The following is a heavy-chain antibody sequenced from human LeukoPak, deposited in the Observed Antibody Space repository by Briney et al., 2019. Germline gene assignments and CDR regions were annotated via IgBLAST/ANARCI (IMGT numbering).Heavy chain of an antibody. J-gene: IGHJ4*02. CDR1: GFTFSSHA. Sequence: PGGSLRLSCAASGFTFSSHAMSWVRQPPGKGLEWVSAISGSGGSTYYADSVKGRFTISRDNSKNTLYLQMNSLRAEDTAVYYCAKDRYYGSGSYPGYYFEYWGQGTLVTVSS. D-gene: IGHD3-10*01. CDR2: ISGSGGST. CDR3: AKDRYYGSGSYPGYYFEY. V-gene: IGHV3-23*01.